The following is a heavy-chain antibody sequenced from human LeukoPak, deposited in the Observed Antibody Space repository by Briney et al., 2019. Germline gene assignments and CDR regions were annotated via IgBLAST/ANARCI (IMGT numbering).Heavy chain of an antibody. CDR2: INPNSGGT. J-gene: IGHJ6*03. D-gene: IGHD2-2*01. CDR1: GYTFTGYY. V-gene: IGHV1-2*02. Sequence: GASVKVSCKASGYTFTGYYMHWVRQAPGQGLEWMGWINPNSGGTNYAQKFQGRVTMTRDTSISTAYMELSRLRSDDTAVYYCARDHCSSTSCPIYYYYYYMDVWGKGTTVTISS. CDR3: ARDHCSSTSCPIYYYYYYMDV.